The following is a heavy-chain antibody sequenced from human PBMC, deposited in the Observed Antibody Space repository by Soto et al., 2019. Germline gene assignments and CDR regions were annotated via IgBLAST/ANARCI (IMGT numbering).Heavy chain of an antibody. V-gene: IGHV4-59*01. CDR1: GGSISSYY. D-gene: IGHD3-9*01. CDR2: IYYSGST. Sequence: QVQLQESGPGLVKPSETLSLTCTVSGGSISSYYWSWIRQPPGKGLEGIGYIYYSGSTNYNPSLKSRVTISVDTSKNQFSLKLSSVTAADTAVYHCARGLRYFDWLSYWGQGTLVTVSS. J-gene: IGHJ4*02. CDR3: ARGLRYFDWLSY.